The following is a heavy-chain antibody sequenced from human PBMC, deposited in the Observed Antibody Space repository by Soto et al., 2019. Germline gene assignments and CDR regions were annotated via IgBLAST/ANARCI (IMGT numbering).Heavy chain of an antibody. CDR3: ARVMGSGTVGVFDY. J-gene: IGHJ4*02. CDR1: GFSLSSSGVG. Sequence: QITLKESGPTLVKPTQTLTLTCTFSGFSLSSSGVGVGWIRQPPGKALEWLALIYWDNYKQYSPSLKNRFTITKDTSKNQVVLTMTKMEPVDTGTYYCARVMGSGTVGVFDYWGRGTLVTVSS. V-gene: IGHV2-5*02. CDR2: IYWDNYK. D-gene: IGHD6-13*01.